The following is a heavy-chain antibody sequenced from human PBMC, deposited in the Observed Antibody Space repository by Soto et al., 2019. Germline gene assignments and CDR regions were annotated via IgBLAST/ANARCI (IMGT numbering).Heavy chain of an antibody. V-gene: IGHV4-31*03. D-gene: IGHD3-22*01. J-gene: IGHJ4*02. CDR1: GGSISSGGYY. CDR2: IYYSGST. CDR3: ARVKGMGDYYDSSGYHYFDY. Sequence: QVQLQESGPGLVKPSQTLSLTCTVSGGSISSGGYYWSWIRQHPGKGLEWIGYIYYSGSTYYNPSLKSRVTISGDTSKNQFSLKLSSVTAADTAVYYCARVKGMGDYYDSSGYHYFDYWGQGTLVTVSS.